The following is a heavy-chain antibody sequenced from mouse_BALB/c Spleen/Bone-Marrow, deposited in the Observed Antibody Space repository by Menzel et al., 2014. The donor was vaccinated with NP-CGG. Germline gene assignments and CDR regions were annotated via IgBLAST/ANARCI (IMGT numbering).Heavy chain of an antibody. Sequence: VQLQQSGPELVKPGASVKISCKASGYTFTDYNMHRVKLSHGKSLEWIGYIFPYNGGADYDQKFRSRATLTVDTSSTTAYMELRSLTSEDSAVYCCSRAANYYPHFDHWGQGPPLTVSS. CDR1: GYTFTDYN. J-gene: IGHJ2*01. CDR2: IFPYNGGA. D-gene: IGHD1-1*01. V-gene: IGHV1S29*02. CDR3: SRAANYYPHFDH.